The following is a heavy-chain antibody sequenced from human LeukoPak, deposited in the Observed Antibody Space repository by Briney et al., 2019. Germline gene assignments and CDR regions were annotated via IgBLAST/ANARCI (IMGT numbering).Heavy chain of an antibody. Sequence: ASVKVSCKASGYAFNTNAITWVRQAPGQGLEWMGWVSGYNGKTNYAQKFQGIVTMPTDTSTSTAYMELRSLRSDVTAVYYCARGRDILTSPYGLDVWGQGTTVIVSS. D-gene: IGHD3-9*01. CDR1: GYAFNTNA. J-gene: IGHJ6*02. CDR2: VSGYNGKT. V-gene: IGHV1-18*01. CDR3: ARGRDILTSPYGLDV.